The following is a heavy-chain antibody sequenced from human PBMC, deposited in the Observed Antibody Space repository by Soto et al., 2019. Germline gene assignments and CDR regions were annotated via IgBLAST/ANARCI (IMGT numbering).Heavy chain of an antibody. CDR3: AREVITMIVVVIPPGYGMDV. J-gene: IGHJ6*02. CDR1: GYTFTSDY. Sequence: ASVKVSCKASGYTFTSDYMHWVRQAPGQGLEWMGIINPSGGSTSYAQKFQGRVTMTRDTSTSTVYMELSSLRSEDTAVYYCAREVITMIVVVIPPGYGMDVWGQGTTVTVSS. CDR2: INPSGGST. D-gene: IGHD3-22*01. V-gene: IGHV1-46*01.